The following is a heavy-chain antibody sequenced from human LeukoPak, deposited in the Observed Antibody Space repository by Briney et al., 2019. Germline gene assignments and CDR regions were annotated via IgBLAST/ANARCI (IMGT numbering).Heavy chain of an antibody. CDR1: GFTFSHHG. CDR3: ARAVDKGTGYYMDF. Sequence: GGSLRLSCAASGFTFSHHGVHWVRQAPGKGLERVAFILYDGSKKYYVDSVKGRFTISRDNSKNALSLQMNSLRAEDTAMYYCARAVDKGTGYYMDFWGQGTLVTVSS. CDR2: ILYDGSKK. V-gene: IGHV3-30*02. D-gene: IGHD3-22*01. J-gene: IGHJ4*02.